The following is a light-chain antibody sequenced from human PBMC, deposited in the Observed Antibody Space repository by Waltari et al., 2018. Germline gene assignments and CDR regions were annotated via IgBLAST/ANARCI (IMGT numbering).Light chain of an antibody. V-gene: IGLV10-54*04. CDR3: SAWDSSLSAWV. J-gene: IGLJ3*02. CDR1: STNFCNQG. Sequence: QAGLTQPPSVSKGLRQTATPTCTGNSTNFCNQGATWLQPHQGHPPKLLSYRNNNRPSGISERFSASRSGNTASLTITGLQPEDEADYYCSAWDSSLSAWVFGGGTKLTVL. CDR2: RNN.